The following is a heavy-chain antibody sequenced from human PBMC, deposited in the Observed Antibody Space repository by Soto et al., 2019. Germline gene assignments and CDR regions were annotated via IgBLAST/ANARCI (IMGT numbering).Heavy chain of an antibody. Sequence: PGGSLRLSCAASGFTFSSYSMNWVRQAPGKGLEWVSSISSSSSYIYYADSVKGRFTIPRDNAKNSLYLQMNSLRAEDTAVYYCARDRVTIFGVVTYDAFDIWGQGTMVTVSS. D-gene: IGHD3-3*01. V-gene: IGHV3-21*01. J-gene: IGHJ3*02. CDR2: ISSSSSYI. CDR1: GFTFSSYS. CDR3: ARDRVTIFGVVTYDAFDI.